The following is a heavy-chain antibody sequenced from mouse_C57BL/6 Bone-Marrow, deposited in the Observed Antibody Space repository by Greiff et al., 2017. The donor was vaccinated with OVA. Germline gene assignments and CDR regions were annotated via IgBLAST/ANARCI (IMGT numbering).Heavy chain of an antibody. V-gene: IGHV5-9*01. CDR2: ISGGGGNT. J-gene: IGHJ4*01. CDR3: ARHRWLLRAMDY. Sequence: EVKLVESGGGLVKPGGSLKLSCAASGFTFSSYTMSWVRQTPEKRLEWVATISGGGGNTYYPDSVKGRFTISRDNAKNTLYLQMSSLRSEDTSLYYCARHRWLLRAMDYWGQGTSVTVSS. CDR1: GFTFSSYT. D-gene: IGHD2-3*01.